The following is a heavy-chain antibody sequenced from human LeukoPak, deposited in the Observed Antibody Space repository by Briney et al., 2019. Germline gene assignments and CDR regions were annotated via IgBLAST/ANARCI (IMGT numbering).Heavy chain of an antibody. CDR3: AKEYCSNSVCHSLDY. CDR2: ISYDGSNK. CDR1: GFTFSESW. Sequence: GGSLRLSCVASGFTFSESWMSWVRQAPGKGLEWVAVISYDGSNKYYADSVKGRFTFSRDNSKNTLYLQMNSLRAEDTAVYYCAKEYCSNSVCHSLDYWGQGTLVTVSS. J-gene: IGHJ4*02. V-gene: IGHV3-30*18. D-gene: IGHD2-8*01.